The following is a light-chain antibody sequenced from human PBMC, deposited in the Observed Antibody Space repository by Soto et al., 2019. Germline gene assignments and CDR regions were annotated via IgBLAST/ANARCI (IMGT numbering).Light chain of an antibody. CDR2: GAS. J-gene: IGKJ1*01. Sequence: EIVLTQSPGTLSLSPGERATLSCRASQSVSSSYLAWYQQKPGQAPRLLIYGASSRATGIPDRFSGSGSGTDFTLTISRLEPEDFAVYYCQQYGSSPPWTFGHGTKVDI. CDR1: QSVSSSY. CDR3: QQYGSSPPWT. V-gene: IGKV3-20*01.